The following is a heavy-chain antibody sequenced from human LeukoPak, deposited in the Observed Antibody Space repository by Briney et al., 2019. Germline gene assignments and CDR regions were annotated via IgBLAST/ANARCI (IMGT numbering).Heavy chain of an antibody. CDR2: ISSSSSYI. CDR3: ARGRYTHFDY. Sequence: PGGSLRLSCAASGFTFSSYWMNWVRQAPGKGLEWVSSISSSSSYIYYADSVKGRFTISRDNAKNTLYLQMNSLRAEDTAVYYCARGRYTHFDYWGQGTLVTVSS. D-gene: IGHD3-16*02. J-gene: IGHJ4*02. V-gene: IGHV3-21*01. CDR1: GFTFSSYW.